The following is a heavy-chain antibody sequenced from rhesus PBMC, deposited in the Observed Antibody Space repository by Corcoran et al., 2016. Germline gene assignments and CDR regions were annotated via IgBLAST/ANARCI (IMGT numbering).Heavy chain of an antibody. Sequence: QVQLQESGPGLVKPSETLSLTCAVSGGSVSSSNWWSWIRQPPGKGLEWIGYFSGSSGSTYYNPSLQRRVTISTDTSKNQFSLKLSSVTAADTAVYYCARFSDWGDYYPLFDYWGQGVLVTVSS. CDR1: GGSVSSSNW. CDR3: ARFSDWGDYYPLFDY. D-gene: IGHD3-34*01. CDR2: FSGSSGST. V-gene: IGHV4-65*01. J-gene: IGHJ4*01.